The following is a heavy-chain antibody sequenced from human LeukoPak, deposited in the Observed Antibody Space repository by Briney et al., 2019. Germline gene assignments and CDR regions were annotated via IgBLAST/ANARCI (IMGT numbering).Heavy chain of an antibody. Sequence: GGSLRLSCAASGFTFISYGMHWVRQAPGKGLEWVAFIRYDGSNKYYADSVKGRFTVSRDNSKNTLYLQMNSLRAEDTAVYYCARVQWELRGVGSYFEYWGQGALVTVSS. J-gene: IGHJ4*02. CDR2: IRYDGSNK. D-gene: IGHD1-26*01. CDR1: GFTFISYG. V-gene: IGHV3-30*02. CDR3: ARVQWELRGVGSYFEY.